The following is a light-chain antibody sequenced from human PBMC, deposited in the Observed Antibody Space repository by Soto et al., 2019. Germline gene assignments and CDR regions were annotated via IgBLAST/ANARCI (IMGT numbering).Light chain of an antibody. V-gene: IGKV3-20*01. CDR3: QQYGRSPDLFT. J-gene: IGKJ3*01. CDR2: GAS. Sequence: EIVLTQSPGTLSLSPGERVTLSCRASQIVSSNYLAWYQQKPGQAPRLLIYGASNRATGIPDRFSGSVSGTVFTLAISRLEPEDFVVYYCQQYGRSPDLFTFGPGTKVDIK. CDR1: QIVSSNY.